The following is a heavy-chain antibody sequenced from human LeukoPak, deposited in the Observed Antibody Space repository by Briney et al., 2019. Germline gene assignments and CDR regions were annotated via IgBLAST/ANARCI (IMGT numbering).Heavy chain of an antibody. J-gene: IGHJ4*02. CDR3: ARSRGPYCSGGSCYSVFDY. CDR1: DYTYTSYG. V-gene: IGHV1-18*04. D-gene: IGHD2-15*01. Sequence: ASVKVSCKASDYTYTSYGISWVRQAPGQGLEWMGWISAYNGNTNYAQKLQGRVTMTTDTSTSTAYMELRSLRSDDTAVYYCARSRGPYCSGGSCYSVFDYWGQGTLVTVSS. CDR2: ISAYNGNT.